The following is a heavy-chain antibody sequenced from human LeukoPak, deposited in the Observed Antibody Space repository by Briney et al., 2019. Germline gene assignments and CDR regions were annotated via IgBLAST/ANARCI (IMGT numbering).Heavy chain of an antibody. Sequence: ASVKVSCKASGGTFSSYATSWVRQAPGQGLEWMGGIIPIFGTANYAQKFQGRVTITTDESTSTAYMELSSLRSEDTAVYYCASSSSGYSAFDIWGQGTMVTVSS. J-gene: IGHJ3*02. CDR2: IIPIFGTA. V-gene: IGHV1-69*05. D-gene: IGHD3-3*01. CDR3: ASSSSGYSAFDI. CDR1: GGTFSSYA.